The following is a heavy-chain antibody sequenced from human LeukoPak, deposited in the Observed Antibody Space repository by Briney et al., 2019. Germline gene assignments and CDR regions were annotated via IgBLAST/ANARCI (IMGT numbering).Heavy chain of an antibody. Sequence: SETLSLTCTVSGGSISSSSYYWGWIRQPPGKGLEWNGSIYYSGSTYYNPSLKSRVTISVDTSKNQFSLKLSSVTAADTAVYYCALEGGADYWGQGTLVTVSS. J-gene: IGHJ4*02. V-gene: IGHV4-39*01. CDR2: IYYSGST. CDR3: ALEGGADY. D-gene: IGHD3-16*01. CDR1: GGSISSSSYY.